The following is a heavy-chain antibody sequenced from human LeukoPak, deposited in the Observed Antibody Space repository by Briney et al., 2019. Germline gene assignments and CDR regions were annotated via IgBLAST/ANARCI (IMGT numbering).Heavy chain of an antibody. CDR3: AKRYFYDSSRGAFDV. J-gene: IGHJ3*01. CDR1: GFTFSSYA. CDR2: ISGSGYTT. D-gene: IGHD3-22*01. Sequence: GGSLRLSCAASGFTFSSYAMNWVRQAPGRGLEWVSSISGSGYTTHYADSVQGRFTISRDNSNNTLYLQMNSLRVEDTAVYYCAKRYFYDSSRGAFDVWGQGTMVTVSS. V-gene: IGHV3-23*01.